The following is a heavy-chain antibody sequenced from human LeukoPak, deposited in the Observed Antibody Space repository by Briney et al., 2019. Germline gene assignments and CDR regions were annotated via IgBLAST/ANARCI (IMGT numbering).Heavy chain of an antibody. CDR1: GDSLSSYY. CDR3: ARGRLLEWFDS. V-gene: IGHV4-59*01. D-gene: IGHD3-3*01. Sequence: SETLSLTCTVSGDSLSSYYWSWIRQPPGKRLEWIGCISDSGSTNYNPPLKSRVTISVDTSKSQFSLKLSSVTAAETAVYYCARGRLLEWFDSWGQGTLVSVSS. J-gene: IGHJ5*02. CDR2: ISDSGST.